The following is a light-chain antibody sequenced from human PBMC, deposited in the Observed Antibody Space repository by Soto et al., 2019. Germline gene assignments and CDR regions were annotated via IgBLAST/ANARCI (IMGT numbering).Light chain of an antibody. CDR1: QSVSSSY. J-gene: IGKJ5*01. Sequence: EIVLTQSPGTVSLSPGERATLSCRASQSVSSSYLAWYQQKPGQAPRLLIYGASSRATGIPDRFSGSGSGTDFTLTISRLEPEDFAVYYCQQYGSSTGVTFGQGTRLEI. V-gene: IGKV3-20*01. CDR3: QQYGSSTGVT. CDR2: GAS.